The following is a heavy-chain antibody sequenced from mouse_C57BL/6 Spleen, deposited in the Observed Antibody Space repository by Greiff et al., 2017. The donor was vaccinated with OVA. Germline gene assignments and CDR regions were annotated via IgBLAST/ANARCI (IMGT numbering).Heavy chain of an antibody. D-gene: IGHD4-1*01. Sequence: EVMLVESGGDLVKPGGSLKLSCAASGFTFSSYGMSWVRQTPDKRLEWVATISSGGSYTYYPDSVKGRFTISRDNAKNTLYLQMSSLKSEDTAMYYCARNWDGEYWYFDVWGTGTTVTVSS. CDR3: ARNWDGEYWYFDV. J-gene: IGHJ1*03. CDR1: GFTFSSYG. CDR2: ISSGGSYT. V-gene: IGHV5-6*01.